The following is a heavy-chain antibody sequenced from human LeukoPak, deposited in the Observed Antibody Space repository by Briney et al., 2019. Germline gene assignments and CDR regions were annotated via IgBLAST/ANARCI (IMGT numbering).Heavy chain of an antibody. CDR3: AKGDSGGSCSRSGGGSPTCAFDI. V-gene: IGHV3-30*02. CDR1: GFTFSSYG. CDR2: IRYDGSNK. D-gene: IGHD2-15*01. Sequence: PGGSLRLSCAASGFTFSSYGMHWVRQAPGKGLEWVAFIRYDGSNKYYADSVKGRFTISRDNSKNTLYLQMNSLRAEDTAVYYCAKGDSGGSCSRSGGGSPTCAFDIWGQGTMVTVSS. J-gene: IGHJ3*02.